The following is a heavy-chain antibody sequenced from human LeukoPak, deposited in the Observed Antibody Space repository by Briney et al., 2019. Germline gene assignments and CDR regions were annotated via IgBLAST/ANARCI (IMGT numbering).Heavy chain of an antibody. CDR1: GFTFSDYY. J-gene: IGHJ6*03. CDR2: ISSSGSTI. V-gene: IGHV3-11*01. CDR3: ARADCGGDCYSGRVDYYYYYMDV. D-gene: IGHD2-21*02. Sequence: PGGSLRLSCAASGFTFSDYYMSWIRQAPGKGLEWVSYISSSGSTIYYADSVKGRFTISRDNAKNSLYLQMNSLRAEDTAVYYCARADCGGDCYSGRVDYYYYYMDVWGKETTVTVSS.